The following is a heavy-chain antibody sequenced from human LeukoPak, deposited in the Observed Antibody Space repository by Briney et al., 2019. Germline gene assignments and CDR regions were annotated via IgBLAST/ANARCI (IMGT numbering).Heavy chain of an antibody. D-gene: IGHD3-3*01. CDR3: ARGNNYDFWSGYCRFDP. CDR2: ISAYNGNT. V-gene: IGHV1-18*01. CDR1: GYTFTSYG. Sequence: ASVKVSCKASGYTFTSYGIGWVRQAPGQGLEWMGWISAYNGNTNYAQKLQGRVTMTTDTSTSTAYMELRSLRSDDTAVYYCARGNNYDFWSGYCRFDPWGQGTLVTDSS. J-gene: IGHJ5*02.